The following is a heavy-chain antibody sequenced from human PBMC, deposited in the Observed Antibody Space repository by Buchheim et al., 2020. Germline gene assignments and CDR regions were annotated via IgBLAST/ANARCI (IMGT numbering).Heavy chain of an antibody. CDR3: ARDLSRNLDAFDM. Sequence: QVQLMESGGGVVQSGRSQRLSCVASGFRFDRHGMHWVRQAPGKGLEWVAAIWYDGSKKDYAESVEGRFNISRDNSKNTRYLQMNSLRVDDTAVYYCARDLSRNLDAFDMWGQGT. CDR1: GFRFDRHG. CDR2: IWYDGSKK. D-gene: IGHD1-7*01. J-gene: IGHJ3*02. V-gene: IGHV3-33*01.